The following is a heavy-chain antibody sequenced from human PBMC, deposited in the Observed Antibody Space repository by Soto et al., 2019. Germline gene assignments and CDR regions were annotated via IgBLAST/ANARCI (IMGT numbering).Heavy chain of an antibody. J-gene: IGHJ4*02. Sequence: EVQLVETGGGLIQPGGSLRLSCAASGFTVSSNYMSWVRQAPGKGLEWVSVIYSGGSTYYADSVKGRFTISRDNSKNTLYLQMNSLRAKDTAVYYCARDQAGYSSSWYDYWGQGTLVTVSS. CDR2: IYSGGST. CDR1: GFTVSSNY. D-gene: IGHD6-13*01. V-gene: IGHV3-53*02. CDR3: ARDQAGYSSSWYDY.